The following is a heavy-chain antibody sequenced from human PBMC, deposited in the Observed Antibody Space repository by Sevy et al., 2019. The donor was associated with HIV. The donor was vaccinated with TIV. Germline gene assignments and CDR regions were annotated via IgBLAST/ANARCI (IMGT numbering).Heavy chain of an antibody. D-gene: IGHD3-22*01. J-gene: IGHJ4*02. CDR3: AKDNRPYDSSGYQDY. V-gene: IGHV3-33*06. Sequence: GGSLRLSCAASRFTFSVYGMHWVRQAPGKGLEWLAVIWYDGSYKYYADSVKDRFTISRDNSNNTLYLQMNSLRAEDTAVYYCAKDNRPYDSSGYQDYWGQGTLVTVSS. CDR1: RFTFSVYG. CDR2: IWYDGSYK.